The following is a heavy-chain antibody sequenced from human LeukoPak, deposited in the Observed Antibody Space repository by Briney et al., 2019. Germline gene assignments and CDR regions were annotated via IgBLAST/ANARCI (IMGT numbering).Heavy chain of an antibody. Sequence: SETLSLTCSVSGASINSHSWTWIRQSPGMGLEWIGYIYSRGNTNYNPSLKSRVTISVDTSKNQFSLKLSSVTAADTAVYYCATRRGWELTPFDYWGQGTLVTVSS. D-gene: IGHD1-26*01. CDR3: ATRRGWELTPFDY. CDR2: IYSRGNT. CDR1: GASINSHS. J-gene: IGHJ4*02. V-gene: IGHV4-4*08.